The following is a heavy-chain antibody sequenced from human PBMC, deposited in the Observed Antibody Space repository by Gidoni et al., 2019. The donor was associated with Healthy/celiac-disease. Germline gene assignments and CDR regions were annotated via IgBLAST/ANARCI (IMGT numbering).Heavy chain of an antibody. Sequence: QVQLVQSGAEVQKPGASVKVSCKASGYTFTGYYMHWVRQAAGQGLEWMGRINPNSGGTNYAQNFQGKVTMTRDTSISTAYMELSRLRSDGTVVYYCAREDYGSGSYDYWGQGTLVTVSS. CDR2: INPNSGGT. CDR3: AREDYGSGSYDY. D-gene: IGHD3-10*01. J-gene: IGHJ4*02. CDR1: GYTFTGYY. V-gene: IGHV1-2*05.